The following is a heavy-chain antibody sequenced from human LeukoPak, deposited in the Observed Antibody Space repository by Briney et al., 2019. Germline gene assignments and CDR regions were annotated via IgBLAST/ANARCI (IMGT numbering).Heavy chain of an antibody. CDR2: IRSKANSYAT. V-gene: IGHV3-73*01. CDR3: ARGRGYDWRSFDD. Sequence: GGSLRLSCAASGFAFSGSAMHWVRQASGKGLEWVGRIRSKANSYATAYAASVKGRFTISRDDSKNTAYLQMNSLKTEDTAVYYCARGRGYDWRSFDDWGQGTLVTVSS. CDR1: GFAFSGSA. J-gene: IGHJ4*02. D-gene: IGHD5-12*01.